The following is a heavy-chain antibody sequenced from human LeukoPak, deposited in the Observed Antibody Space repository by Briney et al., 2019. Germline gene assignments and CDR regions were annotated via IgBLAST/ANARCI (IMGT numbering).Heavy chain of an antibody. D-gene: IGHD2-2*01. V-gene: IGHV4-4*07. CDR1: GGSISSYY. CDR2: INTSGRT. J-gene: IGHJ4*02. CDR3: ASYRTSSGYFDS. Sequence: PSETLSLTCTVSGGSISSYYCSWVRRPAGKGLEWIGRINTSGRTNYNPSLKSRVTMSVDKSKNQFSLKLRSVTAADTAVYYCASYRTSSGYFDSWGQGTLVTVSS.